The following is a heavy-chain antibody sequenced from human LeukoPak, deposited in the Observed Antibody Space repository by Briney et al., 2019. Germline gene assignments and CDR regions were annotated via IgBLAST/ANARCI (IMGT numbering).Heavy chain of an antibody. J-gene: IGHJ4*02. Sequence: GGSLRLSCAASGFTFSSYAMHWVRQAPCKGLEWVAVISYDGSNKYYADSVKGRFTISRDNSKNTLYLQMNSLRAEDTAVYYCARDLSYDSSGVFDYWGQGTLVTVSS. D-gene: IGHD3-22*01. CDR2: ISYDGSNK. CDR1: GFTFSSYA. CDR3: ARDLSYDSSGVFDY. V-gene: IGHV3-30*04.